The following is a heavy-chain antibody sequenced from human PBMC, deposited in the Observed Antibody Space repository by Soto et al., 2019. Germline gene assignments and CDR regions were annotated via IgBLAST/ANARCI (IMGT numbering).Heavy chain of an antibody. CDR3: AGEGRQWLVVTEPSACCSAVAV. Sequence: QVQLVQSGAEVKKPGSSVKVSCKASGGTFSSYAISWVRQAPGQGLEWMGGIIPIFGTANYAQKFQGRVTITADASPSNDYMELRSRTSKGKAVYYCAGEGRQWLVVTEPSACCSAVAVWGQGTTVTVSS. CDR2: IIPIFGTA. D-gene: IGHD6-19*01. V-gene: IGHV1-69*12. J-gene: IGHJ6*02. CDR1: GGTFSSYA.